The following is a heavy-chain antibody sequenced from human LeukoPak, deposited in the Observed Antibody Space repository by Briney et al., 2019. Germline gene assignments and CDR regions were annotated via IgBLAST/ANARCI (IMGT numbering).Heavy chain of an antibody. CDR3: AHIKLPTRSGGYMDV. J-gene: IGHJ6*03. CDR1: GFSLSTSGVG. CDR2: IYWDDDK. V-gene: IGHV2-5*02. D-gene: IGHD1-7*01. Sequence: SGPTLVNPTQTLTLTCTFSGFSLSTSGVGVGWIRQPPGKALEWLALIYWDDDKRYSPSLKSRLTITKDTSKNQVVLTMTNMDPVDTATYYCAHIKLPTRSGGYMDVWGKGTTVTVSS.